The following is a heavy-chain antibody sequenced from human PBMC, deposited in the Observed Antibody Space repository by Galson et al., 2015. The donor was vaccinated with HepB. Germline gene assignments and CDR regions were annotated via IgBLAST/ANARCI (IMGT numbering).Heavy chain of an antibody. CDR1: GGTFSSYA. D-gene: IGHD2-21*01. CDR3: AREAYCGGDCYSGEGVAFDI. CDR2: IIPIFGTA. Sequence: SVKVSCKASGGTFSSYAISWVRQAPGRGLEWMGGIIPIFGTANYAQKFQGRVTITADESTSTAYMELSSLRSEDTAVYYCAREAYCGGDCYSGEGVAFDIWGQGTMVTVSS. V-gene: IGHV1-69*13. J-gene: IGHJ3*02.